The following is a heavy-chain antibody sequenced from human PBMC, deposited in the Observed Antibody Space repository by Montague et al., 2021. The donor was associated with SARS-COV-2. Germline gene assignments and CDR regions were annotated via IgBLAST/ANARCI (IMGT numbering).Heavy chain of an antibody. Sequence: SETLSLTCAVYGGSLSGYYWSWIRHPPGEGRVWIVEVIHRGSTSYYTSLNSRVTISVDTTKNQFSLMLSSATATDSAVYYCATVPYRVRFVPRYYGMDVWGQGTTVTVSS. V-gene: IGHV4-34*12. CDR3: ATVPYRVRFVPRYYGMDV. CDR2: VIHRGST. D-gene: IGHD2-8*01. CDR1: GGSLSGYY. J-gene: IGHJ6*02.